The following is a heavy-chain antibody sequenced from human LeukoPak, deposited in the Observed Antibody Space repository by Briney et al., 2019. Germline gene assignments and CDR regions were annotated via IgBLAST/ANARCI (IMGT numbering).Heavy chain of an antibody. D-gene: IGHD3-10*01. CDR2: ISSSSSYI. J-gene: IGHJ6*03. CDR1: GFTFSSYS. Sequence: GGSLRLSCAASGFTFSSYSMNWVRQAPGKGLEWVSSISSSSSYIYYADSVKGRFTISRDNAKNSLYLQMNSLRAEDTAVYYCARDHPGERDYYYGSGSYYYMDVWGKGTTVTISS. V-gene: IGHV3-21*01. CDR3: ARDHPGERDYYYGSGSYYYMDV.